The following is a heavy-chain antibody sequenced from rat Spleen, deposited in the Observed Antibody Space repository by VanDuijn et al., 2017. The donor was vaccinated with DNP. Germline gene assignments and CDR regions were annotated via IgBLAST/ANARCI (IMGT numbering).Heavy chain of an antibody. CDR2: ISYSGST. J-gene: IGHJ2*01. CDR3: ARWTRYFDN. V-gene: IGHV3-1*01. CDR1: DYSITSDY. D-gene: IGHD1-7*01. Sequence: EMQLQESGPGLVKPSQSLSLTCSVTDYSITSDYWGWIRKFPGNKMEYIGHISYSGSTNYNPSLKSRISITRDTSKNHFFLHLNSVTSEDTGTYYCARWTRYFDNWGQGVMVTVSS.